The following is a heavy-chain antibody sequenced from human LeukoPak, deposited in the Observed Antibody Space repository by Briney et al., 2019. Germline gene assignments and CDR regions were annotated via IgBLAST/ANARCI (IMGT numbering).Heavy chain of an antibody. V-gene: IGHV3-30*02. CDR3: AKGVGGSANYYMDV. Sequence: GGSLRLSCAASGFTFSSYGMHWVRQAPGKGLEWVAFIRYDGSNKYYADSVKGRFTISRDNSKNTLYLQMNSLRAEDTAVYYCAKGVGGSANYYMDVWGRGTTVTVSS. CDR1: GFTFSSYG. D-gene: IGHD3-10*01. J-gene: IGHJ6*03. CDR2: IRYDGSNK.